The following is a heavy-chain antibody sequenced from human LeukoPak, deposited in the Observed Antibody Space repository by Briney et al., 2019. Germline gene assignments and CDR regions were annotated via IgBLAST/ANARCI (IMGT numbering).Heavy chain of an antibody. V-gene: IGHV4-4*07. J-gene: IGHJ4*02. CDR1: GGSISSYY. CDR2: IYASGST. CDR3: ARAISNDDNSGYYY. D-gene: IGHD3-22*01. Sequence: SETLSLTCTVSGGSISSYYWSWIRQPAGKGLEWIGRIYASGSTKYYPSLKSRVTMSVDTSKNQFSLKLSSVTAADTAVYYCARAISNDDNSGYYYWGQGTLVTVSS.